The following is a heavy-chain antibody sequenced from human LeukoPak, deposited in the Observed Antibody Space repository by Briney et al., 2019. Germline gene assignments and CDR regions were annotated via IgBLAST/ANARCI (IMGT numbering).Heavy chain of an antibody. CDR1: GFTFSSYS. Sequence: GGSLRLSCAASGFTFSSYSMNWVRRAPGKGLEWVSSISSSSSYIYYADSVKGRFTISRDNAKNSLYLQMNSLRAEDTAVYYCARDWFPTDIAVAGTGVQFDYWGQGTLVTVSS. CDR3: ARDWFPTDIAVAGTGVQFDY. CDR2: ISSSSSYI. V-gene: IGHV3-21*01. J-gene: IGHJ4*02. D-gene: IGHD6-19*01.